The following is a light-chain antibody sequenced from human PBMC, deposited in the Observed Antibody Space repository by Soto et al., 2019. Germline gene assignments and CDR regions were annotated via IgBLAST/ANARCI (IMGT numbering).Light chain of an antibody. CDR2: INYDGTH. Sequence: QSVLTQSPSASASLGASVKLTCTLSSGYSTYAIAWHQQQSEKGPRFLMKINYDGTHSKGDGVFDRFSGSSSGAERHLTISSLQSEDEADYYCQSLGTGIQVFGGGTKVTVL. V-gene: IGLV4-69*01. CDR1: SGYSTYA. CDR3: QSLGTGIQV. J-gene: IGLJ3*02.